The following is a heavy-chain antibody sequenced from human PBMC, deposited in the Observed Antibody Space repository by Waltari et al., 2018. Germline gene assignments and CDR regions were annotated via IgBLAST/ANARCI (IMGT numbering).Heavy chain of an antibody. Sequence: QLHLVQPGAEEKKPGASVKVSCKASGHAITSYPIHWVRQAPGQRLEWMGWINAGSGNTKYSQRFQGRVTITRDTSASTVYMELSSLRSEDTAVYYCARPRSDYGDYAWFDPWGQGTLVTVSS. CDR3: ARPRSDYGDYAWFDP. CDR2: INAGSGNT. V-gene: IGHV1-3*05. CDR1: GHAITSYP. D-gene: IGHD4-17*01. J-gene: IGHJ5*02.